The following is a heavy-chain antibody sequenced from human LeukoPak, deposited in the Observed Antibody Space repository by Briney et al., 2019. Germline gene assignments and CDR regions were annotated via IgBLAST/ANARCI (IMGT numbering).Heavy chain of an antibody. Sequence: GASLRLSCAASGFTFSNYAMSWVRQAPGKGLEWVSAITGSGGNTYYADSVKGRFTISRDNSKNSLYLQMNSLRAEDTAVYFCARDGYGGSYYFQGDWGQGTLVTVSS. CDR1: GFTFSNYA. D-gene: IGHD1-26*01. CDR3: ARDGYGGSYYFQGD. CDR2: ITGSGGNT. J-gene: IGHJ4*02. V-gene: IGHV3-23*01.